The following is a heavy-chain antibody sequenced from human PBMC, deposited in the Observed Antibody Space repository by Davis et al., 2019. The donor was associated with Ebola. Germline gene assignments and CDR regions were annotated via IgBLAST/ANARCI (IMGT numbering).Heavy chain of an antibody. CDR2: INHSGST. CDR3: AREDEPGIAAAVWFDP. CDR1: GGSFSGYY. V-gene: IGHV4-34*01. D-gene: IGHD6-13*01. Sequence: PSETLSLTCAVYGGSFSGYYWSWIRQPPGKGLEWIGEINHSGSTNYNPSLKSRVTISVDTSKNQFSLKLSSVTAADTAVYYCAREDEPGIAAAVWFDPWGQGTLVTVSS. J-gene: IGHJ5*02.